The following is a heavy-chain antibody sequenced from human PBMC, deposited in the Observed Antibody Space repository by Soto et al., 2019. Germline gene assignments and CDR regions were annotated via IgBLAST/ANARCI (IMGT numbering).Heavy chain of an antibody. CDR2: IIPIFGTA. V-gene: IGHV1-69*13. J-gene: IGHJ4*02. CDR3: ARVQRTHSSSFDY. CDR1: GGTFSSYA. D-gene: IGHD6-6*01. Sequence: SVKVSCKASGGTFSSYAISWVRQAPGQGLEWMGGIIPIFGTANYAQKFQGRVTITADESTSTAYVELSSLRSEDTAVYYCARVQRTHSSSFDYWGQGTLVTVSS.